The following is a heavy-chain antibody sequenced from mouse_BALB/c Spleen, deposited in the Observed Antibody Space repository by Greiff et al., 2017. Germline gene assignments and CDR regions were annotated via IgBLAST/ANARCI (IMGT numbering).Heavy chain of an antibody. D-gene: IGHD2-14*01. Sequence: EVKVVESGGGLVQPGGSLRLSCATSGFTFSDFYMEWVRQPPGKRLEWIAASRNTANDYTTEYSATVKGRFIVSRDTSQSILYLQMNAMRAEDTAIYYCARDANYRYDEGGAMDYWGQGTSVTVSS. CDR3: ARDANYRYDEGGAMDY. CDR1: GFTFSDFY. V-gene: IGHV7-1*02. CDR2: SRNTANDYTT. J-gene: IGHJ4*01.